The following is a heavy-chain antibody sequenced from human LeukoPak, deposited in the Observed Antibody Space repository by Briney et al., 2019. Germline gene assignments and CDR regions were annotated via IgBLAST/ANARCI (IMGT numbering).Heavy chain of an antibody. CDR3: AREKYSSGWYDENY. Sequence: ASVKVSCKASGYTFTSYGISWVRQAPGQGLEWMGWISAYNGNTNYAQKLQGRVTMTTDTSTSTAYMELRSLRSDDTAVYYCAREKYSSGWYDENYWGQGTLVTVSS. V-gene: IGHV1-18*01. D-gene: IGHD6-19*01. CDR1: GYTFTSYG. J-gene: IGHJ4*02. CDR2: ISAYNGNT.